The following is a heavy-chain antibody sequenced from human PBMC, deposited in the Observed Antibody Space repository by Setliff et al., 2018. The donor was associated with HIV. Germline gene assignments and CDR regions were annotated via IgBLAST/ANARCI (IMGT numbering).Heavy chain of an antibody. CDR1: GGTFKNLA. J-gene: IGHJ3*01. Sequence: SVKVSCKASGGTFKNLAISWVRQAPGQGLEWMGGVIPSFATANYAQKFQGRITITADELTSTVYMDLNSLKSEDSAVYYCANPHDGGAFDVWGQGTMVTVSS. CDR2: VIPSFATA. D-gene: IGHD1-1*01. V-gene: IGHV1-69*13. CDR3: ANPHDGGAFDV.